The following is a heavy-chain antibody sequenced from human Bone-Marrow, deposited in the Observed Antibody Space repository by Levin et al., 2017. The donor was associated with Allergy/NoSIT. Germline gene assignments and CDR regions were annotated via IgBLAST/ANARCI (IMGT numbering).Heavy chain of an antibody. CDR1: GFSFSDYF. J-gene: IGHJ4*02. D-gene: IGHD1-20*01. CDR2: ISTRGSTI. Sequence: PGGSLRLSCAASGFSFSDYFMVWVRQAPGKGLEWVSYISTRGSTIYYADSVKGRFTVSRDDAKNSMYLQMNSLRAEDTAVFYCARVPYNSLDYWGLGTLVTVSS. V-gene: IGHV3-11*01. CDR3: ARVPYNSLDY.